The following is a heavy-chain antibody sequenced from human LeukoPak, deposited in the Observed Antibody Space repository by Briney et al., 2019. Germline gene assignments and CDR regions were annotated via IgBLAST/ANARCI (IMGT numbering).Heavy chain of an antibody. CDR1: GGSIRSYY. D-gene: IGHD5-24*01. V-gene: IGHV4-59*08. J-gene: IGHJ4*02. Sequence: SETLSLTCAVSGGSIRSYYWSWIRQPPGKGLEWIGYMYYTGTTNYNPSLKSRVTISVDTSKNQFSLKLNSVTAADTAVYYCARGRDGYNFLNRGEYYYFDYWGQGTLVTVSS. CDR3: ARGRDGYNFLNRGEYYYFDY. CDR2: MYYTGTT.